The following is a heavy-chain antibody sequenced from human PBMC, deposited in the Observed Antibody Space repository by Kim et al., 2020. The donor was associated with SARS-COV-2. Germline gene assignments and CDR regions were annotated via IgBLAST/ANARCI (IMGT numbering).Heavy chain of an antibody. CDR3: AKGAGFVLPSDSTYHLDV. V-gene: IGHV3-23*03. CDR1: GFTFWGYS. J-gene: IGHJ6*02. CDR2: IYGGADAT. D-gene: IGHD2-8*01. Sequence: GGSLRLSCAASGFTFWGYSMNWVRQAPGKGLEWVSPIYGGADATRYADSVKGRFTISRDNSKSTLYLQMTTLRVEDTAVYYCAKGAGFVLPSDSTYHLDVWGQGTTVTVSS.